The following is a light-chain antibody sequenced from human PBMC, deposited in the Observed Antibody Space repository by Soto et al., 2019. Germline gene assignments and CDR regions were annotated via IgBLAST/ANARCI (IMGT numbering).Light chain of an antibody. CDR3: QQYNSYQWT. J-gene: IGKJ1*01. V-gene: IGKV1-5*01. CDR2: DAS. CDR1: QSISSW. Sequence: DIQMTQSPSTLSASVGDRVTITCRASQSISSWLAWYQQKPGKAPKLLIYDASSLESGVPSRFSGSGSGTEFTLTISSLQPDDFATYDCQQYNSYQWTFGQGTKVEIK.